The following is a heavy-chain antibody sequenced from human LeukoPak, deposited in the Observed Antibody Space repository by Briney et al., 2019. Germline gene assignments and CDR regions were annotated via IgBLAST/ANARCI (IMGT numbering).Heavy chain of an antibody. CDR3: ARGHDVVVPAASPLYGMDV. J-gene: IGHJ6*04. Sequence: SETLSLTCAVYGGSFSGYYWSWIRQPPGKGLEWIGEINHSGSTNYNSSLKSRVTISVDTSKNQFSLKLSSVTAADTAVYYCARGHDVVVPAASPLYGMDVWGKGTTVTVSS. V-gene: IGHV4-34*01. CDR2: INHSGST. D-gene: IGHD2-2*01. CDR1: GGSFSGYY.